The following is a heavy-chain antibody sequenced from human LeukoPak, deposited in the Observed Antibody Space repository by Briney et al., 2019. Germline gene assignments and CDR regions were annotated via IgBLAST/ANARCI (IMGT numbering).Heavy chain of an antibody. J-gene: IGHJ6*02. CDR2: VNRDGSET. CDR3: ARNNGMDV. Sequence: PGGSLRLSCAASGFALSSHWMTWVRQVPGREPEWVANVNRDGSETYYLDSVKGRFTISKDNAKNSLYLQMNSLRAEDTALYHCARNNGMDVWGQGTTVIVSS. CDR1: GFALSSHW. V-gene: IGHV3-7*03.